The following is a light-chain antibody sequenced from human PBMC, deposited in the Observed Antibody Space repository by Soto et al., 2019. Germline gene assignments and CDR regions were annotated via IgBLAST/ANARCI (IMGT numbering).Light chain of an antibody. CDR1: RNVFIK. J-gene: IGKJ1*01. V-gene: IGKV3-15*01. CDR2: GAS. Sequence: EKVMTQSPASLSVAPGEKATLACGASRNVFIKVAWYQQKPGQAPRLLIYGASTRATGIPGRFSGGGSGTEFTRTIRSLQSEDVAFYYCQQYDDWPWTFGQGTKVEV. CDR3: QQYDDWPWT.